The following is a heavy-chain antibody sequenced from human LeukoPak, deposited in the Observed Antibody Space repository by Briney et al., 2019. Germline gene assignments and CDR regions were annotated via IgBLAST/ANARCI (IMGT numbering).Heavy chain of an antibody. CDR2: ISYDGSNK. V-gene: IGHV3-30*03. CDR3: ARGRNEGGLAY. CDR1: GFTFSSYG. J-gene: IGHJ4*02. D-gene: IGHD5-24*01. Sequence: GGSLRLSCAASGFTFSSYGMHWVRQAPGKGLEWVAVISYDGSNKYYADSVKGRFTISRDNSKNTLYLQMNSLRAEDTAVYYCARGRNEGGLAYWGQGALVTVSS.